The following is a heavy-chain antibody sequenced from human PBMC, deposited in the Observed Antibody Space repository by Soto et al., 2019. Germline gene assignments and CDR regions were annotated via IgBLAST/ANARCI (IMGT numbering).Heavy chain of an antibody. V-gene: IGHV4-59*01. CDR1: CGSIISYY. Sequence: PSETLSLTCTFSCGSIISYYWSWIRQPPGKGLEWIGYIYYSGSTNYNPSLKSRVTISVDTSKNQFSLKLSSVTAADTAVYYCARGGDDFWSGYYGSHAFDIWGQGTMVTVSS. CDR2: IYYSGST. CDR3: ARGGDDFWSGYYGSHAFDI. D-gene: IGHD3-3*01. J-gene: IGHJ3*02.